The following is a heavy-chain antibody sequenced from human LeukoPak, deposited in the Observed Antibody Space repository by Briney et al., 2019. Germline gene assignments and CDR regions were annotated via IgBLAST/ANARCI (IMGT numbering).Heavy chain of an antibody. CDR2: ISGSGGST. V-gene: IGHV3-23*01. CDR3: AKDRGFGEYFPFFY. J-gene: IGHJ4*02. D-gene: IGHD3-10*01. CDR1: GFTFSTYA. Sequence: GGSLRLSCAASGFTFSTYAMSWVRQTPEKGLEWVSAISGSGGSTYYADSVMGRFTISRDNSKNTLYLQMNSLRAEDTAVYYCAKDRGFGEYFPFFYWGQGTLVTVSS.